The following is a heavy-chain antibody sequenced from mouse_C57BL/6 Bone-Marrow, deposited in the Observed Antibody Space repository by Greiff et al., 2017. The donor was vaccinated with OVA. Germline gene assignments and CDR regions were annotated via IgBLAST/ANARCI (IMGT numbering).Heavy chain of an antibody. J-gene: IGHJ3*01. CDR1: GFTFSDYY. CDR2: ISNGGGST. D-gene: IGHD1-1*01. V-gene: IGHV5-12*01. CDR3: ARHRDYYGSGPDY. Sequence: EVMLVESGGGLVQPGGSLKLSCAASGFTFSDYYMYWVRQTPEKRLEWVAYISNGGGSTYYPDTVKGRFTISRDNAKNTLYLQMSRLKSEDTAMYYCARHRDYYGSGPDYWGQGTLVTVSA.